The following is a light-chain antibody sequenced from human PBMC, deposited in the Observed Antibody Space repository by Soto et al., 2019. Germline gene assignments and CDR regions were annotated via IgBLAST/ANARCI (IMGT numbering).Light chain of an antibody. CDR2: AAS. CDR3: QQSYSTSLT. CDR1: QSISNY. V-gene: IGKV1-39*01. J-gene: IGKJ4*01. Sequence: DIQMTQSPSSLSASVGDRVTITCRASQSISNYLNWYQQKPWKAPKLLIFAASSLQSGVPSRFSGSGSGTDXTLTIXXXXXXXXXXYYCQQSYSTSLTFGGGTKVEIK.